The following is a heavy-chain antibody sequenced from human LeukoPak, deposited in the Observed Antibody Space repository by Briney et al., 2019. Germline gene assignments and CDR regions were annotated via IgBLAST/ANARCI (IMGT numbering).Heavy chain of an antibody. CDR1: GFTFSSYA. V-gene: IGHV3-30-3*01. Sequence: GRSLRLSYASSGFTFSSYAMHWVRQAPGKGLEWVAVISYDGSNKYYADSVKGRFTISRDNSKNTLYLQMNSLRAEDTAVYYCARVKNKGVEGAFDIWGQGTMVTVSS. CDR2: ISYDGSNK. CDR3: ARVKNKGVEGAFDI. J-gene: IGHJ3*02.